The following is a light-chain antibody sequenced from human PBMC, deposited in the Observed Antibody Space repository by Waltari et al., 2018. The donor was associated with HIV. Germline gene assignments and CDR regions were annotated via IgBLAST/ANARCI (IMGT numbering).Light chain of an antibody. V-gene: IGLV3-1*01. CDR1: NLGHKY. CDR3: QAWDSGTIV. J-gene: IGLJ3*02. Sequence: SYDLTQPPSVSVSSGQTATVTCSGVNLGHKYVYCYQQMSGQSPILVIYQGTKRPPGIPERFFGSTAENTATLTVNETQPLDEAHYSCQAWDSGTIVFGGGTSLTGL. CDR2: QGT.